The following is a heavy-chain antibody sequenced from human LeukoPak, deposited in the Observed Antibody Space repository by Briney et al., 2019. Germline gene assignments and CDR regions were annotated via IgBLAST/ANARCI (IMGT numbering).Heavy chain of an antibody. Sequence: ASVKVSCEASGYTFTSYGISWVRQAPGQGLEWMGWISAYNGNTNYAQKLQGRVTMTTDTSTNTAYMELRSLRSDDTAVYYCARGLQENLAWLKAFSAFDIWGQGTMVTVSS. D-gene: IGHD5-24*01. J-gene: IGHJ3*02. CDR2: ISAYNGNT. CDR3: ARGLQENLAWLKAFSAFDI. V-gene: IGHV1-18*01. CDR1: GYTFTSYG.